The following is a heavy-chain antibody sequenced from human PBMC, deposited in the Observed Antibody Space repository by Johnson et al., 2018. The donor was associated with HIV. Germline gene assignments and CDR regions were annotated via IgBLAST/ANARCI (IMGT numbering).Heavy chain of an antibody. Sequence: QVQLVESGGGLVKPGGSLRLSCAASGLTFRNAWMSWVRQAPGKGLEWVALISSDGYNKYYADSVKGRFTISRDNSKSTLSLQMNTLRAEDTAIYYCARPRIEVLPAGAFDLWGPGTMVTVSP. J-gene: IGHJ3*01. V-gene: IGHV3-30*03. CDR1: GLTFRNAW. D-gene: IGHD2-2*01. CDR3: ARPRIEVLPAGAFDL. CDR2: ISSDGYNK.